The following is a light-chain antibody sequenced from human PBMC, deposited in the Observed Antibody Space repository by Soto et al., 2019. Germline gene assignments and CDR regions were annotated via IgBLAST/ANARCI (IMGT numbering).Light chain of an antibody. J-gene: IGLJ1*01. CDR3: SSYTSSSIPYV. CDR2: EVN. V-gene: IGLV2-14*01. CDR1: TSDVGGYNY. Sequence: QSALTQPASVSGSPGKSITISCTGTTSDVGGYNYVSWYQQHPGKAPKLMIYEVNNRPSGVSNRFSGSKSGNTASLTISGLHAEDEADYYCSSYTSSSIPYVFGTGTKVTVL.